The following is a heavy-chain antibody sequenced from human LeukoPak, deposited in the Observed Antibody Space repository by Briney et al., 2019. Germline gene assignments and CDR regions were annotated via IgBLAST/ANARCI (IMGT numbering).Heavy chain of an antibody. Sequence: ASVKVSCKASGYRFTSYGISWVRQAPGQGLEWMGWISAYNGNTNYAQKLQGRVTMTTDTSTSTAYMELRSLRSDDTAVYYCAKVKATEGATRTYDYWGQGTLVTVSS. V-gene: IGHV1-18*01. J-gene: IGHJ4*02. CDR3: AKVKATEGATRTYDY. CDR2: ISAYNGNT. D-gene: IGHD1-26*01. CDR1: GYRFTSYG.